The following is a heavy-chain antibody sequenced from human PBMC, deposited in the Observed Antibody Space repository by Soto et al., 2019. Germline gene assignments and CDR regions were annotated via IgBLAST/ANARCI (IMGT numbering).Heavy chain of an antibody. CDR1: GYTFTSYG. Sequence: QVQLVQFGAEVKKPGASAKVSCKASGYTFTSYGVSWVRQAPGQGLEWMGWISAYNHNTKYAQKLQGRVTMTTDTSTSTVYMELRSLRSDDTAVYYCARAGGRNFYYGMDVWGQGTTVTVSS. CDR2: ISAYNHNT. V-gene: IGHV1-18*01. D-gene: IGHD2-8*02. J-gene: IGHJ6*02. CDR3: ARAGGRNFYYGMDV.